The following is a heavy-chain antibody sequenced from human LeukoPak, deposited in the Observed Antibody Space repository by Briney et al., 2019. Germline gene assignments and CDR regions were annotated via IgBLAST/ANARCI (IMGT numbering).Heavy chain of an antibody. CDR3: ARDEGSGYYRLDY. V-gene: IGHV4-59*01. CDR2: IYYGGST. CDR1: GGSISTYY. Sequence: SETLSLTCTVSGGSISTYYWSWIRQPPGKGLEWIGYIYYGGSTTYNPSLKSRVTMSVDTSKNQFSLKLSSVTAADTAVYYCARDEGSGYYRLDYWGQGTLVTVSS. D-gene: IGHD3-22*01. J-gene: IGHJ4*02.